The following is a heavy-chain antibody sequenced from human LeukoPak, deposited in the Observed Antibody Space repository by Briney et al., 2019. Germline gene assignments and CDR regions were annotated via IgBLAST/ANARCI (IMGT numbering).Heavy chain of an antibody. V-gene: IGHV3-30*18. Sequence: GGSPRLSCAASGFTFSSYGMHWVRQAPGKGLEWVAVISYDGSNKYYADSVKGRFTISRDNSKNTLYLQMNSLRAEDTAVYYCAKERDGDRFYYYYYYGMDVWGQGTTVTVSS. CDR2: ISYDGSNK. CDR1: GFTFSSYG. CDR3: AKERDGDRFYYYYYYGMDV. D-gene: IGHD4-17*01. J-gene: IGHJ6*02.